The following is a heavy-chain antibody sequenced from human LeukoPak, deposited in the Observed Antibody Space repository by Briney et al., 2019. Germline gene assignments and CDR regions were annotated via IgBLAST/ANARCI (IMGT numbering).Heavy chain of an antibody. J-gene: IGHJ4*02. CDR1: GYTFTGYY. Sequence: ASVKVFCKASGYTFTGYYMHWVRQAPGQGLEWMGWINPNSGGTNYAQKFQGRVTMTRDTSISTAYMELSRLRSDDTAVYYCARDQRITGTDSDYWGQGTLVTVSS. CDR2: INPNSGGT. V-gene: IGHV1-2*02. CDR3: ARDQRITGTDSDY. D-gene: IGHD1-7*01.